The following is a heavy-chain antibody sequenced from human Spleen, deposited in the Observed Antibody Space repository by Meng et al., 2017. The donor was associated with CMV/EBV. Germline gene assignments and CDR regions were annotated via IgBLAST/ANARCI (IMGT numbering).Heavy chain of an antibody. CDR2: IGGSGGST. J-gene: IGHJ3*02. CDR3: AKGYREYQLLDDAFDI. V-gene: IGHV3-23*01. Sequence: GESLKISCAASGFTFSSYAMIWVRQAPGKGLDWVSAIGGSGGSTYYADSVKGRFTISGDNSKNTLYLQMNSLRADDTAVYYCAKGYREYQLLDDAFDIWGQGTMVTVSS. D-gene: IGHD2-2*01. CDR1: GFTFSSYA.